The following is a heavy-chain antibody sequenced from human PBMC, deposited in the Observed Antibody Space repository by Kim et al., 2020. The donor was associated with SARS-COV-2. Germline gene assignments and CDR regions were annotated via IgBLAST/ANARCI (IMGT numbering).Heavy chain of an antibody. D-gene: IGHD2-2*02. CDR1: GGSLSGYY. V-gene: IGHV4-34*01. CDR3: TRERLGGNGYKSHDN. Sequence: SETLSLTCAVNGGSLSGYYWSWIRQPPGKGLEWIGDINHREYTNYNPVLLGRVIISIDMSSNQFSLTLSSVTAADTAVYYCTRERLGGNGYKSHDNWGPG. J-gene: IGHJ4*02. CDR2: INHREYT.